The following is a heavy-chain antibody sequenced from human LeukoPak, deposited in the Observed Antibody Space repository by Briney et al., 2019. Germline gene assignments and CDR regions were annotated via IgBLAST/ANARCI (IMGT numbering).Heavy chain of an antibody. CDR1: NYSISSGYY. D-gene: IGHD3-10*01. Sequence: PSETLSLTCTVSNYSISSGYYWAWIRQPPGRGLEWIGSLYHSGSTYYNPSLKSRVTISVDTSKNQFSLMLSSVTAADTAVYYCARVPYYYGSGSYYPSLLNWFDPWGQGTLVTVSS. V-gene: IGHV4-38-2*02. CDR2: LYHSGST. J-gene: IGHJ5*02. CDR3: ARVPYYYGSGSYYPSLLNWFDP.